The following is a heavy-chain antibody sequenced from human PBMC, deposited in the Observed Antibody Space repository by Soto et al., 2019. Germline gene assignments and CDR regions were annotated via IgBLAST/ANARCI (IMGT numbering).Heavy chain of an antibody. D-gene: IGHD3-10*01. CDR2: MNPNSGNT. J-gene: IGHJ4*02. Sequence: GASVKVSCKASGYTFTSYDINWVRQATGQGLEWMGWMNPNSGNTGYAQKFQGRVTMTRNTSISTAYMELSSLRSEDTAVYYCARGRYYYGSGSSRFYGYWGQGTLVTVSS. CDR3: ARGRYYYGSGSSRFYGY. CDR1: GYTFTSYD. V-gene: IGHV1-8*01.